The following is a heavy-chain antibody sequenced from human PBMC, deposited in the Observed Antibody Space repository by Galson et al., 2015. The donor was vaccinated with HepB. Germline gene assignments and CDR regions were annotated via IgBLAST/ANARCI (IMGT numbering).Heavy chain of an antibody. CDR3: AKEDRELGYYDSSGYYSFDY. CDR2: ISWNSGSI. D-gene: IGHD3-22*01. Sequence: SLRLSCAASGFTFDDYAMHWVRQAPGKGLEWVSGISWNSGSIGYADSVKGRFTISRDNAKNSLYLQMNSLRAEDTALYYCAKEDRELGYYDSSGYYSFDYWGQGSLVTVSS. CDR1: GFTFDDYA. V-gene: IGHV3-9*01. J-gene: IGHJ4*02.